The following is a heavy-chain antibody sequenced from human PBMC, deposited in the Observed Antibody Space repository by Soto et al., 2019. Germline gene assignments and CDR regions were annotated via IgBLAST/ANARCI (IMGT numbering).Heavy chain of an antibody. Sequence: SETLSLTCTVSCGSVSSGAYYWSWIRQHPGRGLEWIGYVYYSGSTYYNPSLKSRISISVDMSTNTAYMELSSLRSEDTAVYYCAALGVNFDHWGQGTLVTVSS. CDR2: VYYSGST. CDR3: AALGVNFDH. D-gene: IGHD2-8*01. J-gene: IGHJ4*02. V-gene: IGHV4-31*03. CDR1: CGSVSSGAYY.